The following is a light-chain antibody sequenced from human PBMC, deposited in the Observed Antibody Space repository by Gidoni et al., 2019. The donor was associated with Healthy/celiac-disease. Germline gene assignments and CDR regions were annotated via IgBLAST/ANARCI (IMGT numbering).Light chain of an antibody. CDR2: DVS. Sequence: QSALTQPRSLSGSPGPSVTISCTGTSRDVGGYNYVSWYHQHPGKAPKLMIYDVSKRPSGVPDRFSGSKSGNTASLTISGLQAEDEADYYCCSYAGSYTWVFGGGTKLTVL. CDR1: SRDVGGYNY. V-gene: IGLV2-11*01. J-gene: IGLJ3*02. CDR3: CSYAGSYTWV.